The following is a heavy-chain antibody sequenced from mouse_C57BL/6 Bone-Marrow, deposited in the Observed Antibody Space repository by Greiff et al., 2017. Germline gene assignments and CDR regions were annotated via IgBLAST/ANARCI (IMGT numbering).Heavy chain of an antibody. CDR2: INPYNGGT. D-gene: IGHD2-4*01. Sequence: VQLQQSGPVLVKPGASVKMSCKASGYTFTDYYMNWVKQSHGKSLEWIGVINPYNGGTSYNQKFKGKATLTVDKSSSTAYMELNSMTSEASAVYYCAIFGDYDSWFAYGGKGTLVTVSA. V-gene: IGHV1-19*01. CDR1: GYTFTDYY. J-gene: IGHJ3*01. CDR3: AIFGDYDSWFAY.